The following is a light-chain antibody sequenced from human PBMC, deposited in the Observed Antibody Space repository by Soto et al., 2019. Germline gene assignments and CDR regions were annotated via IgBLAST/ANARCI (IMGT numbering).Light chain of an antibody. CDR2: GAS. CDR3: QQYGSSRT. Sequence: EIVLTQSLGTLSLSPGERATLSCRASQSVSSNYLAWYQQKPGQAPRLLMHGASSRATGIPDRFSGSGSGTDFTLTISILEPEDFSVYYCQQYGSSRTFGQGTRLEIK. V-gene: IGKV3-20*01. J-gene: IGKJ5*01. CDR1: QSVSSNY.